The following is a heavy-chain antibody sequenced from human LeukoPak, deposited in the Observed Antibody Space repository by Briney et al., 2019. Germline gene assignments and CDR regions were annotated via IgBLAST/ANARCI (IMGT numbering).Heavy chain of an antibody. CDR3: ARARGIAAAGNGDWFDP. Sequence: SETLSLTCTVSGGSISSSSYYWGWIRQPPGKGLEWIGSIYYSGSTYYNPSLKSRVTISVDTSKNQFSLKLSSVTAADTAVYYCARARGIAAAGNGDWFDPWGQGTLVTVSS. CDR2: IYYSGST. J-gene: IGHJ5*02. D-gene: IGHD6-13*01. CDR1: GGSISSSSYY. V-gene: IGHV4-39*07.